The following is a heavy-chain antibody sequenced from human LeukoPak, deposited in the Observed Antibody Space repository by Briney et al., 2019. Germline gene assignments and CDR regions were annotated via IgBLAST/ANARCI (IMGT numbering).Heavy chain of an antibody. D-gene: IGHD4-17*01. V-gene: IGHV1-69*04. CDR3: ARARDYGDYWYFDL. CDR1: GGTFSSYA. J-gene: IGHJ2*01. CDR2: IIPILGIA. Sequence: LWASVKASCKASGGTFSSYAISWVRQAPGQGLEWMGRIIPILGIANYAQKFQGRVTITADKSTSTAYMELSSLRSDDTAVYYCARARDYGDYWYFDLWGRGTLVTVSS.